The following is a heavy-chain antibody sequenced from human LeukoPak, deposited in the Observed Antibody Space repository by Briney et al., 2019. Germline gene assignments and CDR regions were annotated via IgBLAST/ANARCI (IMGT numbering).Heavy chain of an antibody. Sequence: SETLSLTCTVSGGSISSSSYYWGWIRQPPGKGLEWIGSIYYSGSTNYNPSLKSRVTISVDTSKNQFSLKLSSVTAADTAVYYCARRRDGYNRGGFDYWGQGTLVTVSS. CDR2: IYYSGST. V-gene: IGHV4-39*07. CDR1: GGSISSSSYY. D-gene: IGHD5-24*01. J-gene: IGHJ4*02. CDR3: ARRRDGYNRGGFDY.